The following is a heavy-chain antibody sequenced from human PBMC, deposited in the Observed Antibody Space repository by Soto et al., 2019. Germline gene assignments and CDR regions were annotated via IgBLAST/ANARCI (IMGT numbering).Heavy chain of an antibody. V-gene: IGHV4-4*02. Sequence: SETLSLTCAVSGGSISSSNWWSWVRQPPGKGLEWIGEIYHSGSTNYNPSLKSRVTISVDKSKNQFSLKLSSVTAADTAVYYCASAYSSSWYLDYWGQGTLVTDSS. J-gene: IGHJ4*02. CDR1: GGSISSSNW. CDR3: ASAYSSSWYLDY. CDR2: IYHSGST. D-gene: IGHD6-13*01.